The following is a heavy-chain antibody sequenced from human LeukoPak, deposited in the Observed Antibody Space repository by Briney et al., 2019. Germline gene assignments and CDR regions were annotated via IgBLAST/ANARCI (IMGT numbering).Heavy chain of an antibody. CDR2: IYSGGST. D-gene: IGHD4-17*01. Sequence: GGSLRLSCAASGFTVSSNYMSWVRQAPGKGLEWVSVIYSGGSTYYADSVKGRFTISRDNSKNTLYLQMNSLRAEDTAVYYCARPRRDYGDYVGAFDIWGQGTMVTVSS. CDR1: GFTVSSNY. V-gene: IGHV3-53*01. CDR3: ARPRRDYGDYVGAFDI. J-gene: IGHJ3*02.